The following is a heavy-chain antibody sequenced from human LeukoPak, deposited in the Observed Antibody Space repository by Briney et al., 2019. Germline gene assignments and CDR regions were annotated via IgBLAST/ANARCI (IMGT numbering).Heavy chain of an antibody. CDR1: GYTFTSYG. J-gene: IGHJ6*03. CDR3: ARETYQLLYGYYYYYMDV. D-gene: IGHD2-2*02. Sequence: ASVKVSCKASGYTFTSYGISWVRQAPGQGLEWMGWISAYNGNTNYAQKLQGRVTMTTDTSTSTAYMELRSLRSDDTAVYYCARETYQLLYGYYYYYMDVWGKGTTVTVSS. V-gene: IGHV1-18*01. CDR2: ISAYNGNT.